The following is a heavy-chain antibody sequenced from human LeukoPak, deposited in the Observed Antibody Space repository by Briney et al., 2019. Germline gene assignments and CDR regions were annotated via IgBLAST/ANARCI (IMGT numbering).Heavy chain of an antibody. CDR2: IYHSGST. D-gene: IGHD2-2*01. V-gene: IGHV4-30-2*01. J-gene: IGHJ6*03. CDR1: GGSISSGGYY. CDR3: ARGYCSSCYMDV. Sequence: SQTLSLTCTVSGGSISSGGYYWSWIRQPPGKGLEWIGYIYHSGSTYYNPSLKSRVTISVDRSKNQFSLKLSSVTAADTAVYYCARGYCSSCYMDVWGKGTTVTVSS.